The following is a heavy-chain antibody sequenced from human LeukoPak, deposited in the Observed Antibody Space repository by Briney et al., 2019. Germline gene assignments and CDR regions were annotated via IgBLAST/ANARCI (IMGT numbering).Heavy chain of an antibody. CDR3: ARRARGGSYPLDP. Sequence: ASVKVSCQASGSTFTSYYMHWVRQAPGQGLEWMGIINPSGGSTSYAQKFQGRVTMTRDMSTSTVYMELSSLRSEDTAVYYCARRARGGSYPLDPWGQGTLVTVSS. CDR2: INPSGGST. CDR1: GSTFTSYY. J-gene: IGHJ5*02. D-gene: IGHD1-26*01. V-gene: IGHV1-46*01.